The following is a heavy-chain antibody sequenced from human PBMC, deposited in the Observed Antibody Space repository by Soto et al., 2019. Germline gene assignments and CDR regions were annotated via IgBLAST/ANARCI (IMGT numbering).Heavy chain of an antibody. CDR1: GFSLTTSGVG. Sequence: QITLNESGPTVVSPTETLTLTCRFSGFSLTTSGVGVGWIRQSPGKAPEWLARIYWDDDKRYSASLKSRLTITKDTCKNQVGLTVSDLDPTDTATYYCAHRVLRTVFGLVTTTAIYFDSWGQGTPVAVSS. J-gene: IGHJ4*02. V-gene: IGHV2-5*02. CDR2: IYWDDDK. D-gene: IGHD3-3*01. CDR3: AHRVLRTVFGLVTTTAIYFDS.